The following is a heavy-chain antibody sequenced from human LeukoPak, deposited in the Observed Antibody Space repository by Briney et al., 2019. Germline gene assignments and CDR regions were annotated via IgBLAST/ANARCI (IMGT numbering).Heavy chain of an antibody. J-gene: IGHJ3*02. CDR1: GFTFSSYA. D-gene: IGHD3-22*01. V-gene: IGHV3-30-3*01. CDR3: ARADGFMIVVVITPEAFDI. CDR2: ISYDGSNK. Sequence: GGSLRLSCAASGFTFSSYAMHWVRQAPGKGLEWVAVISYDGSNKYYADSVKGRFTISRDNSKNTLYLQMNSLRAEDTAVYYCARADGFMIVVVITPEAFDIWGQGTMVTVSS.